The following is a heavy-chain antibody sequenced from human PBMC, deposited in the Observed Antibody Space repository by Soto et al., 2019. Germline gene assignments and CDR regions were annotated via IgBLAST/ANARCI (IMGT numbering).Heavy chain of an antibody. CDR3: ARGYCSSTSCYKNYYYYYGMDV. CDR1: GGSISSGDYY. CDR2: IYYSGST. Sequence: SETLSLTCTVSGGSISSGDYYWSWIRQPPGKGLEWIGYIYYSGSTYYNPSLKSRVTISVDTSKNQFSLKLSSVTAADTAVYYCARGYCSSTSCYKNYYYYYGMDVWGQGTTVTVSS. D-gene: IGHD2-2*02. V-gene: IGHV4-30-4*01. J-gene: IGHJ6*02.